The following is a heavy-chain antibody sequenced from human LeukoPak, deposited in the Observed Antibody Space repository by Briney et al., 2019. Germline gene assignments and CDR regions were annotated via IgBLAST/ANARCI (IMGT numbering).Heavy chain of an antibody. CDR2: INHSGST. CDR3: ARHGARGKKGIDY. D-gene: IGHD3-10*01. Sequence: SETLSLTCAVYGGSFSGYYWSWIRQPPGKGLEWIGEINHSGSTNYNPSLKSRVTISVDTSKNQFSLKLSSVTAADTAVYYCARHGARGKKGIDYWGQGTLVTVSS. V-gene: IGHV4-34*01. CDR1: GGSFSGYY. J-gene: IGHJ4*02.